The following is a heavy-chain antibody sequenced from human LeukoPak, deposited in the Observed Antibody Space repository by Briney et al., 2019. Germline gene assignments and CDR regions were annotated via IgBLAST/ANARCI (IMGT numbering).Heavy chain of an antibody. D-gene: IGHD6-13*01. CDR3: AKVVAAVGIY. CDR2: ISYDGSNK. CDR1: GFTFSSYG. V-gene: IGHV3-30*18. J-gene: IGHJ4*02. Sequence: GRSLRLSCAVSGFTFSSYGMHWVRQPPGKGLEWVAVISYDGSNKYYADSVKGRFTISRDNSKNTLYLQMNSLRAEDAAVYYCAKVVAAVGIYWGQGTLVTVSS.